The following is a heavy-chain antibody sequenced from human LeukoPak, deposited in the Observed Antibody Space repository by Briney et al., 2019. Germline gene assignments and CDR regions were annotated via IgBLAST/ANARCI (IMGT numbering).Heavy chain of an antibody. CDR2: INPNSGGT. V-gene: IGHV1-2*02. CDR1: GYTFTGYY. Sequence: ASVKVSCKASGYTFTGYYMHWVRQAPGQGLEWMGWINPNSGGTNYAQKFQGRVTMTRDTSISTAYMELSGLRSDDTAVYYCVRDHLYDFWSGYYGNWFDPWGQGTLVTVSS. CDR3: VRDHLYDFWSGYYGNWFDP. J-gene: IGHJ5*02. D-gene: IGHD3-3*01.